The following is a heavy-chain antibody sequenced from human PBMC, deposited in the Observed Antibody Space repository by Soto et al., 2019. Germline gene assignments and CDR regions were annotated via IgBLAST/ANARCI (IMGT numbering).Heavy chain of an antibody. Sequence: SQTLSLTCAISGDSVSSNSAAWNWIRQSPSRGHEWLGRTYYRSKWYNDYAVSVKSRITINPDTSKNQFSLQLNSVTPEDTAVYYCARGYQLGYNYYYYYMDVWGKGTTVTVSS. CDR3: ARGYQLGYNYYYYYMDV. CDR1: GDSVSSNSAA. V-gene: IGHV6-1*01. J-gene: IGHJ6*03. D-gene: IGHD7-27*01. CDR2: TYYRSKWYN.